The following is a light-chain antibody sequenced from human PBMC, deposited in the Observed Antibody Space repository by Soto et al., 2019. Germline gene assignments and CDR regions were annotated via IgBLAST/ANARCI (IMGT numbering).Light chain of an antibody. Sequence: QSALTQPASVSGSPGQSITISCTGASNDVGGSNYVSWYQQHPGKAPKLMIYDVSNRPSGVSNRFSGSKSGNTASLTISGLQAEDEADYYCGSYSSSSTLYVFGTGTKLTVL. V-gene: IGLV2-14*03. J-gene: IGLJ1*01. CDR3: GSYSSSSTLYV. CDR2: DVS. CDR1: SNDVGGSNY.